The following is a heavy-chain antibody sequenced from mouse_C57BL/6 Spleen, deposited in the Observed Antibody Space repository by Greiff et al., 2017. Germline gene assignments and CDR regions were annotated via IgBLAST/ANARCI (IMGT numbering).Heavy chain of an antibody. J-gene: IGHJ4*01. Sequence: VKLQQPGAELVRPGSSVKLSCKASGYTFTSYWMHWVKQRPIQGLEWIGNIDPSDSETHYNQKFKDKATLTVDKSSSTAYMQLSSLTSEDSAVYYCAREGGAMDYWGQGTSVTVSS. CDR3: AREGGAMDY. CDR2: IDPSDSET. CDR1: GYTFTSYW. V-gene: IGHV1-52*01.